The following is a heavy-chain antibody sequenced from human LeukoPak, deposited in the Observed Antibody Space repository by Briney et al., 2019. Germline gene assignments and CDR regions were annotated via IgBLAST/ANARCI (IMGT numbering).Heavy chain of an antibody. J-gene: IGHJ6*02. CDR1: GYTFTGYY. V-gene: IGHV1-2*02. CDR3: ARALSYYAILTGYYLGYYGMDV. CDR2: INPNSGGT. D-gene: IGHD3-9*01. Sequence: ASVKVSCKASGYTFTGYYMHWVRQAPGQGLEWMGWINPNSGGTNYAQKFQGRVTMTRDTSISTAYMELSRLRSDDTAVYYCARALSYYAILTGYYLGYYGMDVWGQGTTVTVSS.